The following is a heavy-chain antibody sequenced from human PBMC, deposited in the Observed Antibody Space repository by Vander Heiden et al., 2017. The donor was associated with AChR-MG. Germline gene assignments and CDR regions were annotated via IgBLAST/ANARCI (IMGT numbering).Heavy chain of an antibody. J-gene: IGHJ4*02. D-gene: IGHD3-16*01. Sequence: QVQLVQSGAGVKEPRAAVKGSCTACGYTFSSYGITWVRQAPGQGLEWLGWISSNNDNANYAQSLQGRVTMTTDTSTSTAYMELRSLRSDDTAVYYCARDWGLSDSFCDFWGQGTLVTVTS. CDR3: ARDWGLSDSFCDF. CDR1: GYTFSSYG. V-gene: IGHV1-18*01. CDR2: ISSNNDNA.